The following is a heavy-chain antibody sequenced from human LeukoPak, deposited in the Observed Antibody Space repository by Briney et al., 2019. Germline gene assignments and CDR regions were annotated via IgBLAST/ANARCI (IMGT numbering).Heavy chain of an antibody. CDR2: INPNSGGT. Sequence: ASVKVSCKASGYTFTGYYMHWVRQAPGQGLEWMGWINPNSGGTNYAQKFQGRVTMTRDTSISTAYMELSRLRSDDTAVYYCARVRVFEDSFDYWGQGTLVTVSS. CDR1: GYTFTGYY. D-gene: IGHD6-6*01. J-gene: IGHJ4*02. V-gene: IGHV1-2*02. CDR3: ARVRVFEDSFDY.